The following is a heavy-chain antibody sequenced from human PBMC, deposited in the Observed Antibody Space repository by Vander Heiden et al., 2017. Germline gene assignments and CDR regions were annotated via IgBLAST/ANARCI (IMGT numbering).Heavy chain of an antibody. CDR2: IYWNDDK. D-gene: IGHD3-22*01. Sequence: QITLKESGPTLVKPTQTLTLTCTFSGFSLSTSGVGVGWIRQPPGKAPEWLALIYWNDDKRYSPSLKSRLTITKDTSKNQVVLTMTNMDPVDTATYYCARQYYYDSSGYPFDYWGQGTLVTVSS. V-gene: IGHV2-5*01. CDR1: GFSLSTSGVG. J-gene: IGHJ4*02. CDR3: ARQYYYDSSGYPFDY.